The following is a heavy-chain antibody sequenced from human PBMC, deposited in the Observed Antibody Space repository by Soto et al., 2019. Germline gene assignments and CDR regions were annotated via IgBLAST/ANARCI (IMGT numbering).Heavy chain of an antibody. CDR1: GFTFSSYA. J-gene: IGHJ6*02. V-gene: IGHV3-30-3*01. CDR2: ISYDGSNK. CDR3: ARDRDGDYYYGMDV. Sequence: QVQLVESGGGVVQPGRSLRLSCAASGFTFSSYAMHWVRQAPGKGLEGVAVISYDGSNKYYADSVKGRFTISRDNSKNTLYLQMNSLRAEDTAVYYCARDRDGDYYYGMDVWGQGTTVTVSS. D-gene: IGHD4-17*01.